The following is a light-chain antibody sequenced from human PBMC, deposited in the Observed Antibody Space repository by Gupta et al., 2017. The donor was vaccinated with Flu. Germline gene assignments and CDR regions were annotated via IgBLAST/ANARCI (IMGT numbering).Light chain of an antibody. Sequence: DIRMTQSPSTVSASIGDTVTISCRASQNIDDWLAWYQQKPGQAPKLLVYKASTLENGVPPRFTGGGSGTRFTLTINSLQSDDFGNYFWQQDYSYRTFGQGTKVEIK. CDR2: KAS. J-gene: IGKJ1*01. CDR3: QQDYSYRT. V-gene: IGKV1-5*03. CDR1: QNIDDW.